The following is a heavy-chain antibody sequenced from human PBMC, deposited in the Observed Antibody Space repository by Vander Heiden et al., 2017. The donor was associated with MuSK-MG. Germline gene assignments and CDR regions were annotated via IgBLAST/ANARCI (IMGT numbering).Heavy chain of an antibody. Sequence: QVQLVQSGAEVKKPGASVKVSCKASGYTFTGYYMHWVRQAPGQGLEWMGWINPNSGGTNYAQKFQGRVTMTRDTSISTAYMELSRLRPDDTAVYYCARKDLLLGGARPFDYWGHGTLVTVSS. CDR2: INPNSGGT. J-gene: IGHJ4*01. CDR1: GYTFTGYY. D-gene: IGHD1-26*01. CDR3: ARKDLLLGGARPFDY. V-gene: IGHV1-2*02.